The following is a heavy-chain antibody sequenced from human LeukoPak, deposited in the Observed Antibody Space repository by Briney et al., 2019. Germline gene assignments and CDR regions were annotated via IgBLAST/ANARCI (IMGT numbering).Heavy chain of an antibody. CDR1: GFTFSSYA. V-gene: IGHV3-23*01. J-gene: IGHJ4*02. CDR2: ISSTGGST. D-gene: IGHD6-13*01. Sequence: PGGSLRLSCAGSGFTFSSYAMSWVRQAPGKGLEWVSVISSTGGSTFYADSVKGRFTISRDNSKSTMFLQMNSLRAEDTAVYYCARASAAGTVDYWGQGTLVTVSS. CDR3: ARASAAGTVDY.